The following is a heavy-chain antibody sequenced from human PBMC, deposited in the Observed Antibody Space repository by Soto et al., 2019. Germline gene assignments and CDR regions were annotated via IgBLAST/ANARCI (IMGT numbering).Heavy chain of an antibody. CDR3: ARVLVHSAFDFMDN. J-gene: IGHJ4*02. Sequence: EVQLVESGGGLVQPGGSLRLSCAASGFSFSTYWMDWVRQAPGKGLEWVANLQPDGNEKHYLDSVKGRFTISRDNAKESLYLQMNSLRAEDTAVYYCARVLVHSAFDFMDNWGQGTLVSVSS. V-gene: IGHV3-7*01. CDR2: LQPDGNEK. CDR1: GFSFSTYW. D-gene: IGHD2-21*01.